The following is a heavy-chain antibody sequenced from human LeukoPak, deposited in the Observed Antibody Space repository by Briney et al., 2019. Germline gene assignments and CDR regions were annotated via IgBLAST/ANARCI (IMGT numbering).Heavy chain of an antibody. CDR2: INHSGST. CDR3: ARAHPGGPADIVVVPAALNFDY. J-gene: IGHJ4*02. CDR1: GESFSGYY. Sequence: SETLSLTCAVYGESFSGYYWSWIRQPPGKGLEWIGEINHSGSTNYNPSLKSRVTISVDTSKNQFSLKLSSVTAADTAVYYCARAHPGGPADIVVVPAALNFDYWGQGTLVTVSS. D-gene: IGHD2-2*01. V-gene: IGHV4-34*01.